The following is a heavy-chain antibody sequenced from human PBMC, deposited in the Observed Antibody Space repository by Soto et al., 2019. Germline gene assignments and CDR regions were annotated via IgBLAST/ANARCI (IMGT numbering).Heavy chain of an antibody. Sequence: SGTLSLKCSVSGGSIRIRIYFLGWSRQLLGKGLDSLAILSSRRHPYYSPSLKSRAIISVDTSKNQLSLELYSVTDTDTAVYFCARRGARIGEVGVSTGFAPWGQGTLVTVSS. CDR2: LSSRRHP. CDR1: GGSIRIRIYF. J-gene: IGHJ5*02. D-gene: IGHD6-13*01. V-gene: IGHV4-39*01. CDR3: ARRGARIGEVGVSTGFAP.